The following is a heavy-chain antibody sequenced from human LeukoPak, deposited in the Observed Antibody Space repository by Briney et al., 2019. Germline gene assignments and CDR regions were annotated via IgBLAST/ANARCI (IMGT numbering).Heavy chain of an antibody. CDR2: INHSGST. CDR3: ARLDGARVD. CDR1: GGSFSGYY. V-gene: IGHV4-34*01. Sequence: SETLSLICAVYGGSFSGYYWSWIRQPPGKGLEWIGEINHSGSTNYNPSLKSRVTISEDTSKNQLSLKLSSVTAADTAVYYCARLDGARVDWGQGTLVTVSS. D-gene: IGHD1-1*01. J-gene: IGHJ4*02.